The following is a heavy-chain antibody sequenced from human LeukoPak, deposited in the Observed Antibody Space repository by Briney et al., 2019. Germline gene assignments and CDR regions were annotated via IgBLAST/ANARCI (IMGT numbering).Heavy chain of an antibody. CDR1: GFTFSSYW. D-gene: IGHD3-22*01. V-gene: IGHV3-48*01. J-gene: IGHJ3*01. CDR3: ARDHHRRLYDSQARDTFDF. Sequence: GGSLRLSCAASGFTFSSYWMSWVRQAPGKGLEWVSYISSSSTTIYYADSVKGRFTISRDNAKNSLYLQMNSLRAEDTAVYYCARDHHRRLYDSQARDTFDFWGQGTMVTVSS. CDR2: ISSSSTTI.